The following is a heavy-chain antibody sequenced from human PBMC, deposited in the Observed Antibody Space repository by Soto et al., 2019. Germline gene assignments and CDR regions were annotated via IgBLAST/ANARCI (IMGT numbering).Heavy chain of an antibody. Sequence: ASVKVSCKASGYTFTGYYMHWVRQAPGQGLEWMGWINPNSGGTNYAQKFQGWVTMTRDTSISTAYMELSRLRSDDTAVYYCASDNSLGTTVTTSFDYWGQGTLVNVSS. CDR2: INPNSGGT. V-gene: IGHV1-2*04. D-gene: IGHD4-17*01. J-gene: IGHJ4*02. CDR1: GYTFTGYY. CDR3: ASDNSLGTTVTTSFDY.